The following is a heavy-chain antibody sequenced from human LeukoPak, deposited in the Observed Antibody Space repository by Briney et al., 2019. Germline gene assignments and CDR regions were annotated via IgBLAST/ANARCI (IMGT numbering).Heavy chain of an antibody. CDR3: ARAARITIFGVVILTLDY. D-gene: IGHD3-3*01. CDR2: INPNSGGT. Sequence: ASVTVSCKASGYTFTGYYMHWVRQAPGQRLEWMGWINPNSGGTNYAQKFQGRVTMARDTSISTAYMELSRLRSDDTAVYYCARAARITIFGVVILTLDYWGQGTLVTVSS. CDR1: GYTFTGYY. V-gene: IGHV1-2*02. J-gene: IGHJ4*02.